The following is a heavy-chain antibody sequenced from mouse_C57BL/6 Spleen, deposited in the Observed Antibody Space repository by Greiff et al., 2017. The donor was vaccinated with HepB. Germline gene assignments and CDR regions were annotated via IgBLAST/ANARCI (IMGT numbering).Heavy chain of an antibody. J-gene: IGHJ2*01. CDR3: ARDRPITTVVGGTYYFDY. Sequence: QVQLKQSGAELMKPGASVKLSCKATGYTFTGYWIEWVKQRPGHGLEWIGEILPGSGSTNYNEKFKGKATFTADTSSNTAYMQLSSLTTEDSAIYYCARDRPITTVVGGTYYFDYWGQGTTLTVSS. D-gene: IGHD1-1*01. CDR2: ILPGSGST. CDR1: GYTFTGYW. V-gene: IGHV1-9*01.